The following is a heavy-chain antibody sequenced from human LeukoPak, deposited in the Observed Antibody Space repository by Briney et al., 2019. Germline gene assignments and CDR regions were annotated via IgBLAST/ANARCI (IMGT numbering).Heavy chain of an antibody. CDR3: AAHFGSLEY. D-gene: IGHD2-15*01. CDR2: ISYDGSNK. J-gene: IGHJ4*02. Sequence: PGGSLRLSCAASGFTFSSYAMHWVRQAPGKGLEWVAVISYDGSNKYYADSVKGRFTISRDNSKNTLYLQMNSLRAEDTAVYYCAAHFGSLEYWGQGTLVTVSS. V-gene: IGHV3-30-3*01. CDR1: GFTFSSYA.